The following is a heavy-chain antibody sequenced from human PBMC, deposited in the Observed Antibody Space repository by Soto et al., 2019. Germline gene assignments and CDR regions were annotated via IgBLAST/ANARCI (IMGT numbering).Heavy chain of an antibody. CDR3: AREIYDQYDSSCFDH. CDR2: ISGSGDST. J-gene: IGHJ4*02. D-gene: IGHD3-22*01. CDR1: GFTFSSYA. V-gene: IGHV3-23*01. Sequence: GGSLRLSCAASGFTFSSYAMNWVRQAPGKGLEWVSVISGSGDSTYYADSVKGRFTISRDNSKNTLYLQMNSLRAEDTAVYYCAREIYDQYDSSCFDHWGQGTLVTVSS.